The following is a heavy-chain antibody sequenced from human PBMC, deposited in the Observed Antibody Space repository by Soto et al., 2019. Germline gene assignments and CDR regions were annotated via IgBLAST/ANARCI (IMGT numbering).Heavy chain of an antibody. V-gene: IGHV3-21*01. Sequence: GGSLSLSCAASGFTFSSYSMNWVRQAPGKGLEWVSYISSTSSYIYYADSVKGQFTISKDNDKNSLYLQMNSLRAEDTAVYYCARSGYSYGRNWFDPWGQGTLVTVSS. J-gene: IGHJ5*02. CDR3: ARSGYSYGRNWFDP. CDR1: GFTFSSYS. CDR2: ISSTSSYI. D-gene: IGHD5-18*01.